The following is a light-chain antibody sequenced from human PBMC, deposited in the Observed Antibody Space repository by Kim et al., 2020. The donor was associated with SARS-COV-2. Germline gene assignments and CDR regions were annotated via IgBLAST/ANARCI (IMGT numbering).Light chain of an antibody. CDR2: GTS. Sequence: VSPGERATRSYRASQSVGGSLAWYQQKPGQAPRLLIYGTSARASCIPTRFSGSGSGTEYTLTISSLQSEDFAIYYCQQYNKWPDTFGQGTKLEI. CDR1: QSVGGS. V-gene: IGKV3-15*01. J-gene: IGKJ2*01. CDR3: QQYNKWPDT.